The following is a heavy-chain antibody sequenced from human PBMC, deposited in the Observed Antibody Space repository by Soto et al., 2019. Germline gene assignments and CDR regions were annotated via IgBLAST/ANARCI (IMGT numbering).Heavy chain of an antibody. CDR1: GFAVSSYS. CDR3: TRGRSMIANDDFEY. Sequence: GGSLRLSCAASGFAVSSYSMHWVRQAPGKGLGWVAAMSFDGNSKYFADSVKGRFKTSRDTSKNTWSLEMESLGVEDSALYHCTRGRSMIANDDFEYWGQGTQVTVSS. V-gene: IGHV3-30-3*01. J-gene: IGHJ4*02. CDR2: MSFDGNSK. D-gene: IGHD2-21*01.